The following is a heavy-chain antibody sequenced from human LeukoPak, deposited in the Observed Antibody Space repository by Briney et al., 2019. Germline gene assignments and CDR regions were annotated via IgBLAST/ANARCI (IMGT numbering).Heavy chain of an antibody. D-gene: IGHD5-18*01. CDR3: AKTYTYGWNYFDY. CDR1: GFTFSSYW. Sequence: GGSLRLSCAASGFTFSSYWMHWVRQGPGKGLEWVSSISGIGGSTYYADSVKGRFTISRDNSKSTLYLQMNSLRAEDTAVYSCAKTYTYGWNYFDYWGQGTLVTVSS. V-gene: IGHV3-23*01. J-gene: IGHJ4*02. CDR2: ISGIGGST.